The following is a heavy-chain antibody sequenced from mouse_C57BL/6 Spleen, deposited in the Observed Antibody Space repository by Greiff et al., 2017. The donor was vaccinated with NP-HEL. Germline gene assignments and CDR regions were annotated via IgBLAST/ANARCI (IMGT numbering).Heavy chain of an antibody. D-gene: IGHD1-1*01. CDR3: TSTTVVATGYFDV. V-gene: IGHV5-9-1*02. CDR2: ISSGGDYV. Sequence: EVQGVESGEGLVKPGGSLKLSCAASGFTFSSYAMSWVRQTPEKRLEWVAYISSGGDYVYYAATVKGRFTISKDNARNTLYLQMSSLKSEDTAMYYCTSTTVVATGYFDVWGTGTTVTVSS. J-gene: IGHJ1*03. CDR1: GFTFSSYA.